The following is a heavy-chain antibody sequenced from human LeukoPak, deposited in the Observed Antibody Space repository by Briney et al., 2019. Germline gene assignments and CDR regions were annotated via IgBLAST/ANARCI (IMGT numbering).Heavy chain of an antibody. D-gene: IGHD4-23*01. Sequence: PSQTLSLTCTVSGGSISSGSYYWSWIRQPAGKGLEWIGRIYTSGSTNYNPSLKSRVTISVDTSKNQFSLKLSSVTAADTAVYYCARDAYGGNSGYYYYYMDVWGKGTTVTVSS. V-gene: IGHV4-61*02. CDR2: IYTSGST. CDR3: ARDAYGGNSGYYYYYMDV. J-gene: IGHJ6*03. CDR1: GGSISSGSYY.